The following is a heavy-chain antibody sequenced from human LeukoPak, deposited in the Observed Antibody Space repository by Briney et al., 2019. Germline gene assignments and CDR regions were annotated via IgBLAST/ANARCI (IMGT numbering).Heavy chain of an antibody. V-gene: IGHV3-9*01. J-gene: IGHJ3*02. Sequence: GGSLRLSCAASGFTFDDYAMHWVRQAPGKGLEWVSGISWNSGSIGYADSVKGRFTISRDNAKNSLYLQMNSLRAEDTALYYCAKVYSPSRIVGATHGAFEIWGQGTMVTVSS. CDR3: AKVYSPSRIVGATHGAFEI. CDR2: ISWNSGSI. D-gene: IGHD1-26*01. CDR1: GFTFDDYA.